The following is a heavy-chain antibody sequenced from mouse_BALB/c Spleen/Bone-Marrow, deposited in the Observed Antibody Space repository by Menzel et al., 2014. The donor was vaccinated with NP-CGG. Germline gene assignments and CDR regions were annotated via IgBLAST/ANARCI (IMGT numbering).Heavy chain of an antibody. CDR3: ARPLNWDPYAMDY. V-gene: IGHV1-82*01. J-gene: IGHJ4*01. D-gene: IGHD4-1*02. CDR2: IYPGDGDT. Sequence: VQLQQSGPELVKPGASVKISCKASGYAFSSSWMNWVKQRPGQGLEWIGRIYPGDGDTKYNGKFKGKATLTADKSCSTAYMQLSSLTSVDSAVYFCARPLNWDPYAMDYWGQGTSVTVSS. CDR1: GYAFSSSW.